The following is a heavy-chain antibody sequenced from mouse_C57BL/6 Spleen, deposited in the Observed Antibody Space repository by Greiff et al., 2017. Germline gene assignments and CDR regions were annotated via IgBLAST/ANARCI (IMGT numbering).Heavy chain of an antibody. CDR2: INPNNGGT. V-gene: IGHV1-26*01. J-gene: IGHJ3*01. D-gene: IGHD1-1*01. Sequence: VQLQQSGPELVKPGASVKISCKASGYTFTDYYMNWVKQSHGKSLEWIGDINPNNGGTSYNQKFKGKATLTVDKSSSTAYMELRSLTSEDSAVYYCGEGELGYGSSPFAYWGQGTLVTVSA. CDR1: GYTFTDYY. CDR3: GEGELGYGSSPFAY.